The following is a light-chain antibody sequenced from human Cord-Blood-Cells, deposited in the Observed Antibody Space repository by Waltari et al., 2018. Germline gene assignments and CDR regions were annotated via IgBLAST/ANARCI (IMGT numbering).Light chain of an antibody. Sequence: QSVLTQPPSVSGAPGQRVTISCTGSSSNIGAGYDVHWYQQLPGTAPKLLIYGNSNRPSGVPDRFSGSKSGTSDSLAITGLQAEEEADYYCQSYDSSLSGYVFGTGTKVTVL. CDR1: SSNIGAGYD. J-gene: IGLJ1*01. V-gene: IGLV1-40*01. CDR2: GNS. CDR3: QSYDSSLSGYV.